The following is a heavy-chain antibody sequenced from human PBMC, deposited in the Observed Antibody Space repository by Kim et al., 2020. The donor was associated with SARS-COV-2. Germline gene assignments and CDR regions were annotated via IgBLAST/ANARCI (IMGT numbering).Heavy chain of an antibody. Sequence: YAQKFQGRVTITADESTSTAYMELSSLRSEDTAVYYCARSYGSGSFHFDYWGQGTLVTVSS. CDR3: ARSYGSGSFHFDY. V-gene: IGHV1-69*01. J-gene: IGHJ4*02. D-gene: IGHD3-10*01.